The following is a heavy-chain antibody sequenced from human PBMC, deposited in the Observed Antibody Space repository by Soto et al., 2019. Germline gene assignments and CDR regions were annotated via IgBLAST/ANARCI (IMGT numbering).Heavy chain of an antibody. Sequence: PSETLSLTCTVSGGSISSDYWNWIRQPPGKGLEWIGYVYHSWSTKYNPSLKSRVTISLDTSKNQLSLKLSSVTAADTAVYYCARFGTSPNGNWFDPWGQGTLVTVSS. CDR1: GGSISSDY. D-gene: IGHD3-10*01. V-gene: IGHV4-59*01. CDR3: ARFGTSPNGNWFDP. CDR2: VYHSWST. J-gene: IGHJ5*02.